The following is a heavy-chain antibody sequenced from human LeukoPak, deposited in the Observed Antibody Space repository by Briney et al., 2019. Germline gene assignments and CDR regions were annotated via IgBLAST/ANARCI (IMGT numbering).Heavy chain of an antibody. D-gene: IGHD6-13*01. J-gene: IGHJ4*02. CDR1: VFTFSSYS. V-gene: IGHV3-21*01. CDR3: ARAGYSSSWYRGSGGDY. Sequence: GRSLRLSCAASVFTFSSYSMNWVRQAPGKGLECVSSISSSSSYIYYADSVKGRFTISRDNAKNSLYLQMNRLRAEDTAVYYCARAGYSSSWYRGSGGDYWGQGTLVTVSS. CDR2: ISSSSSYI.